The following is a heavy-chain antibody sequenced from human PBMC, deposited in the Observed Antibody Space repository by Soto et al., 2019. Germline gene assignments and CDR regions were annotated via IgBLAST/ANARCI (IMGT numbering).Heavy chain of an antibody. CDR1: GDSVSSNSAA. Sequence: LSLTCAISGDSVSSNSAAWNWIRQSPSRGLEWLGRTYYRSKWYNDYAVSVKSRITINPDTSKNQFSLQLNSVTPEDTAVYYCARDCTNGVCYPSYHYGMDVWGQGTTVTVSS. CDR2: TYYRSKWYN. D-gene: IGHD2-8*01. J-gene: IGHJ6*02. CDR3: ARDCTNGVCYPSYHYGMDV. V-gene: IGHV6-1*01.